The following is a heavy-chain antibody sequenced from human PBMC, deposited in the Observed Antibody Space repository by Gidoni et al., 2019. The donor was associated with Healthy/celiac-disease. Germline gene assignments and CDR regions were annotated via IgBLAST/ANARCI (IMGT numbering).Heavy chain of an antibody. CDR1: GFTFSTYA. J-gene: IGHJ4*02. D-gene: IGHD3-3*01. V-gene: IGHV3-23*01. Sequence: EVQLLESGGGLVQPGGSLRLPCAASGFTFSTYAMSWVRQAPGKGLEWVSAISGSGGSTYYADSVKGRFTISRDNSKNTLYLQMNSLRAEDTAVYYCAKAEDYDFWSGYSFDYWGQGTLVTVSS. CDR3: AKAEDYDFWSGYSFDY. CDR2: ISGSGGST.